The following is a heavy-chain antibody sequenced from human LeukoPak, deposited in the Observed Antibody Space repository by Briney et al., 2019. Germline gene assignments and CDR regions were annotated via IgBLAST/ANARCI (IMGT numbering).Heavy chain of an antibody. V-gene: IGHV1-18*01. J-gene: IGHJ4*02. Sequence: ASVKVSCKASGYTFTSYGISWVRQAPGQGLEWMGWISAYNGNTNYAQKLQGRVTMTTDTSTSTAYMELRSLRSDDTAVYYCARAGEYIDGGIQKDYWGQGTLVTVSS. D-gene: IGHD5-18*01. CDR3: ARAGEYIDGGIQKDY. CDR2: ISAYNGNT. CDR1: GYTFTSYG.